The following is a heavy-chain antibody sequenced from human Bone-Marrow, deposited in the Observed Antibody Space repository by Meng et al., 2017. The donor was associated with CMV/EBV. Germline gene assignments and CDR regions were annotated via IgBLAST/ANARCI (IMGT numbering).Heavy chain of an antibody. D-gene: IGHD2-2*01. CDR3: AKDSSGMDV. CDR1: GFTFSSYW. CDR2: IKQDGSEK. V-gene: IGHV3-7*01. Sequence: SCAASGFTFSSYWMSWVRQAPGKGLEWVANIKQDGSEKYYADSVKGRFTISRDNSKNTLYLQMNSLRAEDTAVYYCAKDSSGMDVWGQGTTVTVSS. J-gene: IGHJ6*02.